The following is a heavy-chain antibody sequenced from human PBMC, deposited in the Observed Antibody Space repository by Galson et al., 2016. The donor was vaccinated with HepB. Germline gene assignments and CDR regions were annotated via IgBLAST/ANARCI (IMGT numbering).Heavy chain of an antibody. D-gene: IGHD2-2*01. CDR3: ARGPMWEGSCSDGHCYAWFDP. J-gene: IGHJ5*02. V-gene: IGHV1-46*01. Sequence: SVKVSCKASGYSFTSYHMHWVRQAPGQDFEWMGLINPNGGTTSYVEKLQGRVTMTRDASTSTVYMELRSLRSEDTAVYYCARGPMWEGSCSDGHCYAWFDPGAREPRSPSPQ. CDR1: GYSFTSYH. CDR2: INPNGGTT.